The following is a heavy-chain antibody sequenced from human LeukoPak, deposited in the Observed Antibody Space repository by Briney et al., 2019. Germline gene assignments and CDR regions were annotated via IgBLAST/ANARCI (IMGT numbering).Heavy chain of an antibody. CDR3: ARLRMGMGSVDY. CDR2: IYQSGST. D-gene: IGHD7-27*01. Sequence: PSETLSLTCAVSGYSISSGYYWGWIRQPPGKGLEWIGSIYQSGSTYYNPSLKSRVTISVDTSKNQFSLKLSSVTAADTAVYYCARLRMGMGSVDYWGQGTLVTVSS. V-gene: IGHV4-38-2*01. CDR1: GYSISSGYY. J-gene: IGHJ4*02.